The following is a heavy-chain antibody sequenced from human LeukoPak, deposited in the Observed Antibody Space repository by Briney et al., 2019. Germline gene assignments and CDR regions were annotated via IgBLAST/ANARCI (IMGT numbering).Heavy chain of an antibody. D-gene: IGHD6-25*01. CDR2: IYSGGST. Sequence: GGSLRLSCAASGFTVSSNYMSWVRQAPGKGLEWVSVIYSGGSTYYADSVKGRFTISKDNSNNTVYLEINSLRSEDTAVYYCARPLERRLIHYFDFWGPGTLVTVSS. J-gene: IGHJ4*02. CDR3: ARPLERRLIHYFDF. CDR1: GFTVSSNY. V-gene: IGHV3-66*02.